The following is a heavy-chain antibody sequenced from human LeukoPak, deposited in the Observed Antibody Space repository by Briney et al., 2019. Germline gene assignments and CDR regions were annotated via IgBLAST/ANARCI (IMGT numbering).Heavy chain of an antibody. D-gene: IGHD1-26*01. J-gene: IGHJ4*02. V-gene: IGHV4-38-2*02. CDR3: AREEGATQDAN. CDR2: VYHTGGT. CDR1: GFSISSGYY. Sequence: PSEILSLTCTVSGFSISSGYYWAWIRQPPGKGLEWIGSVYHTGGTCCNPSLKSRVTISVDTSRNQFSLRLSSVTAADTAVYYCAREEGATQDANWGQGTLVLVSS.